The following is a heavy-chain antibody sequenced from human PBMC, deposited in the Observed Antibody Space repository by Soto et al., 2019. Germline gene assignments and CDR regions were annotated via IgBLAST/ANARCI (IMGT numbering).Heavy chain of an antibody. CDR2: IYYSGRT. CDR3: ARGWAELDPLLHYYYYYGMDV. J-gene: IGHJ6*02. D-gene: IGHD1-1*01. V-gene: IGHV4-59*12. Sequence: SETLSLTCTVSGGSIRDYFWTWIRQPPGKGLEWIGYIYYSGRTNYNPSLKSRVSISVDTSKNQFSLQLNSVTPEDTAVYYCARGWAELDPLLHYYYYYGMDVWGQGTTVTVSS. CDR1: GGSIRDYF.